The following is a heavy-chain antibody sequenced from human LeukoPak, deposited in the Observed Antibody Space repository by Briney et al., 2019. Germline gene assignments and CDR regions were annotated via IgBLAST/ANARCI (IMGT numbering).Heavy chain of an antibody. Sequence: ASVKVSCKTSGYTFTSYSISWVRQAPVQGPEWMGWISGYNGNTHSAQKFQGRVTITTDTSTSTAYLELRSLKSDDTAMYYCARSSGGATYHPPEFFLHWGQGTLITVSS. J-gene: IGHJ1*01. CDR3: ARSSGGATYHPPEFFLH. D-gene: IGHD3-10*01. CDR2: ISGYNGNT. CDR1: GYTFTSYS. V-gene: IGHV1-18*04.